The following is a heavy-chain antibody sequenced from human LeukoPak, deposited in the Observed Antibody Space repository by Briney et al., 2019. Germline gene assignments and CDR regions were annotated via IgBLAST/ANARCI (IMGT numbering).Heavy chain of an antibody. J-gene: IGHJ4*02. Sequence: SETLSLTCAVYGGSFSGYYWSWIRQPPGEGLEWIGGINHSGSTNYNPSLKSRVTISVDTSENQFSLKLSSVTAADTAVYYCARSIMITFGGVIEDYFDYWGQGTLVTVSS. V-gene: IGHV4-34*01. D-gene: IGHD3-16*02. CDR1: GGSFSGYY. CDR2: INHSGST. CDR3: ARSIMITFGGVIEDYFDY.